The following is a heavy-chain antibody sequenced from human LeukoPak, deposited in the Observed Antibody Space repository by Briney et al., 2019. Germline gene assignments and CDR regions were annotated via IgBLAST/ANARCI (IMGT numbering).Heavy chain of an antibody. CDR1: GFTFSSYA. CDR2: ISSAGGST. Sequence: GGSLRLSCAASGFTFSSYAMHWVRQAPGKGLEYVSAISSAGGSTHYANSVKGRFTISRDNSKNTLYLQMDRLRAEDMAVYYCARDRWGFSSISCYYFDYWGQGTLVTVSS. V-gene: IGHV3-64*01. CDR3: ARDRWGFSSISCYYFDY. J-gene: IGHJ4*02. D-gene: IGHD2-2*01.